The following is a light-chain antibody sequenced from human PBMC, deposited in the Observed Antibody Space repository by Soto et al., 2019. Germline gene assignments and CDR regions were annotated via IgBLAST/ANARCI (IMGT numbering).Light chain of an antibody. CDR3: QHCDTYWA. CDR2: DGS. Sequence: DIQMTQSPSTLSASVGDRVTITCRASQSISRWLAWYQQKPGKAPKLLMYDGSTLQSGVPSRFSGSGSGTEFTLTISSLQPDDNATYYCQHCDTYWAFGQGTKVEVE. J-gene: IGKJ1*01. V-gene: IGKV1-5*01. CDR1: QSISRW.